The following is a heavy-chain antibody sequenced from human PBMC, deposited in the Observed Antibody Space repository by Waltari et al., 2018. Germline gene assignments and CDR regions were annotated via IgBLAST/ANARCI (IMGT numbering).Heavy chain of an antibody. CDR1: GASFSGYF. D-gene: IGHD2-21*02. J-gene: IGHJ3*02. V-gene: IGHV4-34*01. Sequence: QVQLQQWGAGLLKPSETLSLTCAVYGASFSGYFCCWVRQPPEQGLAWLGEISHSGPTNYNPSLKSRVTISLDTSKNQFSLKLSSVTAADTAVYYCARQEIIVEVTGDGFDIWGQGTMVTVSS. CDR2: ISHSGPT. CDR3: ARQEIIVEVTGDGFDI.